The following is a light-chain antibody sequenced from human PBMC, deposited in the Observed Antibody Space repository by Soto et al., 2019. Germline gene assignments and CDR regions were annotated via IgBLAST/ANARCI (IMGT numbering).Light chain of an antibody. V-gene: IGKV3-20*01. CDR3: QQSASSVT. CDR2: DAD. CDR1: HSVSSTF. J-gene: IGKJ5*01. Sequence: DTVLTQSPGPLSLSPGETATLTCSASHSVSSTFLAWYQQKPGQAPTLLIYDADTRATGIPDRFSGSGFGTHFTLTISSLEPEDFAMYYCQQSASSVTFGQGTRLEIK.